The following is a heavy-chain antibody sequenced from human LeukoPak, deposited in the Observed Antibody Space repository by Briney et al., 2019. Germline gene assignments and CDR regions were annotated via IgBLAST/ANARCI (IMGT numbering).Heavy chain of an antibody. CDR1: GFXFDDYA. CDR3: ARDYNGDHAFDY. Sequence: GGSLRLSCAASGFXFDDYAIHWVRQAPGEGLEWVSLISGDGGSTYYADSVKGRFTISRDNSKNSLYLQMNSLRTEDTALYYCARDYNGDHAFDYWGQGTLVTVSS. CDR2: ISGDGGST. D-gene: IGHD4-17*01. J-gene: IGHJ4*02. V-gene: IGHV3-43*02.